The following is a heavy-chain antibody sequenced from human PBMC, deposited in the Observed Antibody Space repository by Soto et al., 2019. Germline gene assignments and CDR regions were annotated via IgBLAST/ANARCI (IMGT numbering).Heavy chain of an antibody. J-gene: IGHJ6*03. CDR3: ARGIEQQRYRVYYYYYMDV. CDR1: GYTFTSYD. D-gene: IGHD6-13*01. CDR2: MNPNSGNT. V-gene: IGHV1-8*01. Sequence: GASVKVSCKASGYTFTSYDINWVRQATGQGLEWMGWMNPNSGNTGYAQKFQGRVTTTRNTSISTAYMELSSLRSEDTAVYYCARGIEQQRYRVYYYYYMDVWGKGTTVTVSS.